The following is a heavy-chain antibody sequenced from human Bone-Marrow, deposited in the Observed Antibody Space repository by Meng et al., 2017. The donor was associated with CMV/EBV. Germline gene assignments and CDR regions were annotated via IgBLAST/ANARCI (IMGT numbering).Heavy chain of an antibody. D-gene: IGHD3-3*01. CDR2: INHSGST. J-gene: IGHJ5*02. V-gene: IGHV4-34*01. CDR3: ARAQGITIFGVVIGTTRRGKAWFDP. CDR1: GGSFSGYY. Sequence: GSLRLSCAVYGGSFSGYYWSWIRQPPGKGLEWIGEINHSGSTNYNPSLKSRVTISVDTSKNQFSLKLSSVTAADTAVYYCARAQGITIFGVVIGTTRRGKAWFDPWGQGTLVTVSS.